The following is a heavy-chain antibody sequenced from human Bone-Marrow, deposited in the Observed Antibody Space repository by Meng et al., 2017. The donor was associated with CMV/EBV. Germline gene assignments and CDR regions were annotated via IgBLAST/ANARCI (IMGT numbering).Heavy chain of an antibody. CDR1: GFTFSSYA. V-gene: IGHV3-23*04. CDR2: ISGSGGST. D-gene: IGHD1-26*01. J-gene: IGHJ4*02. CDR3: ARGVAESLGWEMGY. Sequence: AELVESGGGLVQPGGSLRLSCAASGFTFSSYAMSWVRQAPGKGLEWVSAISGSGGSTYYADSVKGRFTISRDDAKNTLYLQMNSLRVEDTAVYYCARGVAESLGWEMGYWGQGTLVTVSS.